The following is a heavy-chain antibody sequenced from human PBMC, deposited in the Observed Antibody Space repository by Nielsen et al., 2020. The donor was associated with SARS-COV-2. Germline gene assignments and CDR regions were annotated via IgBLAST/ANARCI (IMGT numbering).Heavy chain of an antibody. CDR1: GFTFSSYW. CDR3: ARDSQWLVTGYYYYGMDV. CDR2: IKQDGSET. Sequence: GESLKISCAASGFTFSSYWMSWVRQAPGKGLEWVANIKQDGSETYYVDSVKGRFTISRDNAKNSLYLQMNSLRAEDTAVYYCARDSQWLVTGYYYYGMDVWGQGTTVTVSS. J-gene: IGHJ6*02. D-gene: IGHD6-19*01. V-gene: IGHV3-7*03.